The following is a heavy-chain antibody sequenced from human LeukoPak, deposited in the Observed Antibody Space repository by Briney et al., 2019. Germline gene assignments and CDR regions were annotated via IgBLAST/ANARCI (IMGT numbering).Heavy chain of an antibody. CDR1: GYTFTSYG. J-gene: IGHJ4*02. CDR2: ISAYNGNT. D-gene: IGHD1-1*01. V-gene: IGHV1-18*01. Sequence: ASVKVSCKASGYTFTSYGISWVRQAPGQGLEWMGWISAYNGNTNYAQKLQGRVTMTTDTSTSTAYMELSSLRSEDTAAYYCARVATGRTLDYWGQGTLVTVSS. CDR3: ARVATGRTLDY.